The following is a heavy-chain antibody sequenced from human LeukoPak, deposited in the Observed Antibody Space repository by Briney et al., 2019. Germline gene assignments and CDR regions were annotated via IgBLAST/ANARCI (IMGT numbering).Heavy chain of an antibody. Sequence: PGRSLRLSCAASGFTFSTYAMHWVRQAPTRALEWVTVMSYDGSRKYYADSVKGRFTISRDNSKNTLYLQMNSLRAEDTAVYYCARGDIYSGSGSHAYYSYAMGVWGQGTTVTVSS. CDR2: MSYDGSRK. CDR3: ARGDIYSGSGSHAYYSYAMGV. D-gene: IGHD3-10*01. V-gene: IGHV3-30-3*01. CDR1: GFTFSTYA. J-gene: IGHJ6*02.